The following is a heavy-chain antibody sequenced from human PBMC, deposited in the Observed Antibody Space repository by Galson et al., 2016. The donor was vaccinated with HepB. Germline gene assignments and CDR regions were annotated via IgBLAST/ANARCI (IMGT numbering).Heavy chain of an antibody. CDR3: AGDWRGYDASDI. D-gene: IGHD3-10*01. CDR2: ISGYTGDT. V-gene: IGHV1-18*01. Sequence: SVKVSCKASGYTFTSYGVSWVRQAPGQGLEWMGWISGYTGDTIYAQKLQDRVTMTTDTSTSTAYMELKSLSSDDTAVYYCAGDWRGYDASDIWGQGTMVAVCS. CDR1: GYTFTSYG. J-gene: IGHJ3*02.